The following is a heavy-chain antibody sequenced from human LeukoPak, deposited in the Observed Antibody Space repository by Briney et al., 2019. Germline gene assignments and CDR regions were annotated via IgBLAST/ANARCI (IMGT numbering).Heavy chain of an antibody. CDR3: VRAVEWLGDAFDI. CDR1: GVTLSSYA. V-gene: IGHV3-23*01. J-gene: IGHJ3*02. CDR2: ISSSGSGSNT. Sequence: GGSLRLSCAASGVTLSSYAMSWARQAPGKGLEWVSGISSSGSGSNTYYADSVKGRFTISRDSSKNTLFLHMNTLRAEDTAVYYCVRAVEWLGDAFDIWGQGTRVIVSS. D-gene: IGHD3-3*01.